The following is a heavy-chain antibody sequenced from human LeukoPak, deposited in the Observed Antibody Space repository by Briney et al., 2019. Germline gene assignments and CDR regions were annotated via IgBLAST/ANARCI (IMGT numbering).Heavy chain of an antibody. D-gene: IGHD2-15*01. CDR2: IYYSGST. J-gene: IGHJ4*02. Sequence: SETLSLTCTVSGGSIGSYYWSWIRQPPGKGLEWIGYIYYSGSTNYNPSLKSRVTISVDTSKNQFSLKLSSVTAADTAVYYCARDRLIGGGGHYFDYWGQGTLVTVSS. V-gene: IGHV4-59*01. CDR3: ARDRLIGGGGHYFDY. CDR1: GGSIGSYY.